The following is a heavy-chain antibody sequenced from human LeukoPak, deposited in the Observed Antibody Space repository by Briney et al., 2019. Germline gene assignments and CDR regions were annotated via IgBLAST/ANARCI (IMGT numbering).Heavy chain of an antibody. Sequence: GASVKVSCKASGGTFSSYAISWVRQAPGQGLEWMGGIIPIFGTANYAQKLQGRVTMTTDTSTSTAYMELRSLRSDDTAVYYCARDRVADYWGQGTLVTVSS. V-gene: IGHV1-69*05. CDR2: IIPIFGTA. CDR1: GGTFSSYA. CDR3: ARDRVADY. J-gene: IGHJ4*02.